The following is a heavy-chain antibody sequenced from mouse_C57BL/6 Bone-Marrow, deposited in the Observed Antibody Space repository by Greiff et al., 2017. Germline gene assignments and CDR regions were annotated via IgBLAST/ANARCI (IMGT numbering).Heavy chain of an antibody. CDR3: ASGAYYYGSSYDYFDY. V-gene: IGHV1-26*01. CDR1: GYTFTDYY. CDR2: INPNNGGT. J-gene: IGHJ2*01. D-gene: IGHD1-1*01. Sequence: EVQLQQSGPELVKPGASVKISCKASGYTFTDYYMNWVKQSHGKSLEWIGDINPNNGGTSYNQKFKGKATLTVDKSSSTAYIELRSLTSDDSAVYYCASGAYYYGSSYDYFDYWGQGTTLTVSS.